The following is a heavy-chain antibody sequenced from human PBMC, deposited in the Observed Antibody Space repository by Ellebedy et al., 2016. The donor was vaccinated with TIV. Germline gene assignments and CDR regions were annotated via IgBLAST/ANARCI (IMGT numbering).Heavy chain of an antibody. J-gene: IGHJ4*02. CDR1: GYTFTSYY. CDR3: ARVLEGTGAYNDYGCFDK. Sequence: ASVKVSCKASGYTFTSYYMHWVRQAPGQGLEWMGWISPSDGNTVFAQKFRGRITMTTDTSTTTAYMELRNLRLDDTAVYYCARVLEGTGAYNDYGCFDKWGQGTLVTVSS. CDR2: ISPSDGNT. D-gene: IGHD4-17*01. V-gene: IGHV1-46*01.